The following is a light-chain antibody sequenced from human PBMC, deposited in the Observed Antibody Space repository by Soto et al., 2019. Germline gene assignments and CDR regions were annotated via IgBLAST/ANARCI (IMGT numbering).Light chain of an antibody. J-gene: IGKJ5*01. CDR1: QSVSGN. CDR2: GAS. CDR3: QQYGSSAPIT. Sequence: EVVMTQSPATLSVSPGEKVTLSCRAGQSVSGNLAWYQQKPGQAPRLLIYGASIRATGIPDRFSGSGSETDFTLTISRLEPEDFALYYCQQYGSSAPITFGQGTRLEI. V-gene: IGKV3-20*01.